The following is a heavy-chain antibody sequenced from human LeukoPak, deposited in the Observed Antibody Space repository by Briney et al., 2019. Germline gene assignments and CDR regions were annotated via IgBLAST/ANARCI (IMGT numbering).Heavy chain of an antibody. J-gene: IGHJ4*02. CDR3: AREDGFSLDY. D-gene: IGHD3-10*01. CDR1: GFTFSSCG. Sequence: AGGSLRLSCAASGFTFSSCGMHWVRQAPGKGLEWVAVIWYDGSNRYYADSVKGRFTISRDNSKNTLYLQMSSLRAEDTAVYYCAREDGFSLDYWGQGTLVTVSS. CDR2: IWYDGSNR. V-gene: IGHV3-33*01.